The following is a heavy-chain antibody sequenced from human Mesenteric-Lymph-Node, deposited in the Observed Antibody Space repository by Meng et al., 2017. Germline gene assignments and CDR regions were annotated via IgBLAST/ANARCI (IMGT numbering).Heavy chain of an antibody. CDR2: IYHSGST. D-gene: IGHD6-19*01. Sequence: QVQLQESGPGLVKPSETLSLTCTVSGASVDSGSYHWSWVRQPPGKGLEWIGEIYHSGSTNYNPSLKSRVTISVDKSKNQFSLKLSSVTAADTAVYYCASFPPPGKQWLVTDYWGQGTLVTVSS. CDR3: ASFPPPGKQWLVTDY. V-gene: IGHV4-4*02. J-gene: IGHJ4*02. CDR1: GASVDSGSYH.